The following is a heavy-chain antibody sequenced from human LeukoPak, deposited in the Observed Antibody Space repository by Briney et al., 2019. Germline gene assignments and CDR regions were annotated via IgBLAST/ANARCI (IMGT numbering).Heavy chain of an antibody. V-gene: IGHV4-39*07. J-gene: IGHJ5*02. Sequence: PSETLSLTCTVSGGSISSSSYYWGWIRQPPGKGLEWIGSIYYSGSTYYNPSLKSRVTISVDTSKNQFSLKLSSVTAADTAVYYCARGYGSGSPVYWFDPWGQGTLVTVSS. D-gene: IGHD3-10*01. CDR2: IYYSGST. CDR1: GGSISSSSYY. CDR3: ARGYGSGSPVYWFDP.